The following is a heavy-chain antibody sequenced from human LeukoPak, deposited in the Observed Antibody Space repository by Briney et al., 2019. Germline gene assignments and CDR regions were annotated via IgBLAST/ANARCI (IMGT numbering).Heavy chain of an antibody. J-gene: IGHJ5*02. D-gene: IGHD3-22*01. CDR3: AREGYYDSSGYLT. Sequence: PSETLSLTCSVSGYAISSGYFWGWIRQPPGKGLEWIGTIYHSGSTYYNPSLKSRVTISVDTCKNQFSLKLSSVTAADTAVYYCAREGYYDSSGYLTWGQGTLVTVSS. CDR1: GYAISSGYF. CDR2: IYHSGST. V-gene: IGHV4-38-2*02.